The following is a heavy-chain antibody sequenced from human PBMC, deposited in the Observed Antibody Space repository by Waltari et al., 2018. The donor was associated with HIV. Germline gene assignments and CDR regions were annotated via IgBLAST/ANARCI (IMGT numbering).Heavy chain of an antibody. CDR2: ISYDGNNI. V-gene: IGHV3-30*07. D-gene: IGHD3-22*01. J-gene: IGHJ6*02. CDR1: GFTFSSYA. CDR3: ARDPRALIIVTTFSYGVDV. Sequence: QVQLVESGGGVVQPGRSLRLSCAASGFTFSSYAMHWVRQAPGKGLEWLAVISYDGNNIGYADSVKGRFTISRDNSKNTLYLQMNSLRAEDTALYYCARDPRALIIVTTFSYGVDVWGQGTAVTVSS.